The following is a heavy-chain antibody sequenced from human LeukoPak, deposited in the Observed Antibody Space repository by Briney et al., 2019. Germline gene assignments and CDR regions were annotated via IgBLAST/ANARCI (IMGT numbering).Heavy chain of an antibody. Sequence: ASVKLSCKASGYTFTGYYMHWVRQAPGQGLEWMGWINPNSGGTNYAQKFQGRVTMTRDTSISTAYMELSRLRSDDTAVYYCARAYCSGGSCYSGKRFDPWGQGTLVTVSS. CDR2: INPNSGGT. V-gene: IGHV1-2*02. D-gene: IGHD2-15*01. CDR1: GYTFTGYY. J-gene: IGHJ5*02. CDR3: ARAYCSGGSCYSGKRFDP.